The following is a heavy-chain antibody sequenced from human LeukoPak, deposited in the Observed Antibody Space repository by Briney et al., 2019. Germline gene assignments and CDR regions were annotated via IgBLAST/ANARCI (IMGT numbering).Heavy chain of an antibody. Sequence: SVKVSRKASGGTFSSYAISWVRQAPGQGLEWMGGIIPIFGTANYAQKFQGRVTITADESTSTAYMELSSLRSEDTAVYYCASPDGRYYYDSSGYSTWGQGTLVTVSS. D-gene: IGHD3-22*01. V-gene: IGHV1-69*13. CDR3: ASPDGRYYYDSSGYST. CDR1: GGTFSSYA. CDR2: IIPIFGTA. J-gene: IGHJ5*02.